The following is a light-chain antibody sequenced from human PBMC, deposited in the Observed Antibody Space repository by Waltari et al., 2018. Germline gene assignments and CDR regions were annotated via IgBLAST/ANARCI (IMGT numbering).Light chain of an antibody. J-gene: IGLJ3*02. CDR2: DVS. CDR1: SSDVGGFNF. Sequence: QSALTQPASVSGSPGQSITISCTGTSSDVGGFNFVSWYQQHLGKAPKLMIYDVSKRPSGVSNCFSGSKSGNTASLTISGLQAEDEADYYCSSYTISSTLNWVFGGGTKLTVL. CDR3: SSYTISSTLNWV. V-gene: IGLV2-14*03.